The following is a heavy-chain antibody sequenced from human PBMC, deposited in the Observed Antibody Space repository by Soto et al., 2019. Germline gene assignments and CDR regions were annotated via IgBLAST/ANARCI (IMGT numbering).Heavy chain of an antibody. CDR2: IIPIFGTA. D-gene: IGHD3-22*01. CDR3: ASSQYYYDSSGPGDY. V-gene: IGHV1-69*13. CDR1: GGTFSRYA. J-gene: IGHJ4*02. Sequence: GASVKVSCQASGGTFSRYAIRLVRQAPRQGLEWMGGIIPIFGTANYAQKFQGRVTITADESTSTAYMELSSLRSEDTAVYYCASSQYYYDSSGPGDYWGQGTLVTGSS.